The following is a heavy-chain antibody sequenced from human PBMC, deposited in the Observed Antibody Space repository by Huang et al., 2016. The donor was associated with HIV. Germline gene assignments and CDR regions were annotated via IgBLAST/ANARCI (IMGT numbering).Heavy chain of an antibody. V-gene: IGHV3-53*01. J-gene: IGHJ4*02. CDR2: IYSGGPT. CDR3: AKEGDTGAALGY. CDR1: GFTVSNNY. Sequence: EVQLVESGGGLIQPGGSLRLSCADSGFTVSNNYMAWVRQAPGKGLEWVSLIYSGGPTYYADSVKGRFTISRDDSENTLYLHMTRLRAGDTAVYYCAKEGDTGAALGYWGQGTLVTVS. D-gene: IGHD2-8*02.